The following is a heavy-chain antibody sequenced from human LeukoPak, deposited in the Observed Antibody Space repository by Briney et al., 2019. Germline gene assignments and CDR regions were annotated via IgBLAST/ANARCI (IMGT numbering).Heavy chain of an antibody. J-gene: IGHJ6*01. V-gene: IGHV3-74*01. Sequence: GGSLRLSCAASGVPFSGYWMHWVRQAPGKGLGWVSDINDIGSTTSYAHSVKGRFTISRDNTTNPVYLQMNSLRAEGTAVYYCARGHYYGMDVGAEGTTVRVFS. CDR2: INDIGSTT. CDR3: ARGHYYGMDV. CDR1: GVPFSGYW.